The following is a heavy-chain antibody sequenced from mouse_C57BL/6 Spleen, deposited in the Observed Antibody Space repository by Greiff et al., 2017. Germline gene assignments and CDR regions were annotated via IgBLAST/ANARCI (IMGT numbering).Heavy chain of an antibody. CDR1: GYAFSSYW. D-gene: IGHD3-1*01. CDR2: LYPGDGDT. J-gene: IGHJ2*01. CDR3: SEGDYYFDD. V-gene: IGHV1-82*01. Sequence: QVHVKQSGPELVKPGSSVKLSCKASGYAFSSYWMNWVKQRPGKGLEWIGRLYPGDGDTHYNGKFKGKATLTADQSSRTAYMQLSSLTSEDSAVYFCSEGDYYFDDWGKGTTLTVSS.